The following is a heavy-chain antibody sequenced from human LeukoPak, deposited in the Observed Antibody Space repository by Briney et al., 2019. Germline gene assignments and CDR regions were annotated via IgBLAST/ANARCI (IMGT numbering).Heavy chain of an antibody. CDR1: GFTFSSYS. V-gene: IGHV3-48*04. D-gene: IGHD3-22*01. J-gene: IGHJ4*02. CDR3: VRGDSREL. Sequence: PGGSLRLSCAASGFTFSSYSMNWVRQAPGKGLEWVSYISSSSSTIYYADSVRGRFTISRDNAKNSLYVQMSSLRAEDTAVYYCVRGDSRELWGQGTLVTVSS. CDR2: ISSSSSTI.